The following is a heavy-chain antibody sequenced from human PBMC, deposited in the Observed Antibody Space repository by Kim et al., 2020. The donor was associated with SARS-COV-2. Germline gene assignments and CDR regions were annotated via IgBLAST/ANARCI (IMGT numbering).Heavy chain of an antibody. D-gene: IGHD3-10*01. CDR3: SRSGQNYRRNYFSYFGVAV. J-gene: IGHJ6*02. CDR1: GVSVSAGDFS. Sequence: SETLSLFCRVSGVSVSAGDFSWSWIRQPPGKPLEWIGETHYGGITRYNPSLETRVNIFLDKSKKHLSLMLTSVTAEDAAVYFCSRSGQNYRRNYFSYFGVAVWGRGTTATLS. V-gene: IGHV4-61*08. CDR2: THYGGIT.